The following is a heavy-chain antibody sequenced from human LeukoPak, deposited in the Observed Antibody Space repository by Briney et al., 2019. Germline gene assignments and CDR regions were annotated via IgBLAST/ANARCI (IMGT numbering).Heavy chain of an antibody. V-gene: IGHV4-39*01. CDR3: ARGATRWYFDY. J-gene: IGHJ4*02. D-gene: IGHD2-15*01. Sequence: PSETLSLTCNVSGGSISSSNYYWGWIRQPPGKGLEWIGSIYYSGSTNYNPSLKSRVTISVDRSKNQFSLKLSSVTAADTAVYYCARGATRWYFDYWGQGILVTLSS. CDR2: IYYSGST. CDR1: GGSISSSNYY.